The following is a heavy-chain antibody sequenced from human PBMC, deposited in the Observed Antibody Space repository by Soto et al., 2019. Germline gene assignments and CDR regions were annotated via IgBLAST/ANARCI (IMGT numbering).Heavy chain of an antibody. Sequence: EVQLLESGGGLVQPGGSLRLTCAVSGFTFSGYAMSWVRQAPGKGLEWVSGIIGSGGSIYYVNSVKGRFTISRDNSKSTLYLQMNSLRAEDTAVYYCAKGGRSDYYYGLDVWGQGTTVIVSS. D-gene: IGHD1-26*01. CDR1: GFTFSGYA. J-gene: IGHJ6*02. CDR3: AKGGRSDYYYGLDV. V-gene: IGHV3-23*01. CDR2: IIGSGGSI.